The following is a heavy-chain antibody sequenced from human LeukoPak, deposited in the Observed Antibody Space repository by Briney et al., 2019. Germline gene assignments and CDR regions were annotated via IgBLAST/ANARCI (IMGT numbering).Heavy chain of an antibody. CDR2: IYYSGST. Sequence: KPSETLSLTCTVSGGSISSSSYYWGWIRQPPVKGLEWIGSIYYSGSTYYNPSLKSRVTISVDTSKNQFSLKLSSVTAADTAVYYCARRGSGWYYFDYWGQGTLVTVSS. D-gene: IGHD6-19*01. J-gene: IGHJ4*02. CDR1: GGSISSSSYY. CDR3: ARRGSGWYYFDY. V-gene: IGHV4-39*01.